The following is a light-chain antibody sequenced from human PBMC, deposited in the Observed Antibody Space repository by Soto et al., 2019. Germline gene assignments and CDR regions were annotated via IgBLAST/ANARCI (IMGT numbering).Light chain of an antibody. Sequence: EIVLTQSPGTLSLSPGERATLSCRASQSFRSNYLAWYQQRPGQAPRLLIYGVSSRASGIPDRFSGSGSGTDFTLTISRLEPEDSAVCYCQQYDRVPGFTFGGGTKVDIK. CDR3: QQYDRVPGFT. CDR1: QSFRSNY. V-gene: IGKV3-20*01. CDR2: GVS. J-gene: IGKJ4*01.